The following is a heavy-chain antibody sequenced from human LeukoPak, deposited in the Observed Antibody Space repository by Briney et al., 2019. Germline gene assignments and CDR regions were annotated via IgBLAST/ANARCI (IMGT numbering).Heavy chain of an antibody. CDR2: VHPSGGST. J-gene: IGHJ4*02. CDR1: GYTFTSYY. Sequence: ASVKVSFKASGYTFTSYYMHWMRQAPGQGLEWMGIVHPSGGSTSYAQKFQGRVTMTSDTSTSTVYMELSSLRSEDTAVYYCARGYYYDSNSGNFDYWGQGTLVTVSS. D-gene: IGHD3-22*01. CDR3: ARGYYYDSNSGNFDY. V-gene: IGHV1-46*01.